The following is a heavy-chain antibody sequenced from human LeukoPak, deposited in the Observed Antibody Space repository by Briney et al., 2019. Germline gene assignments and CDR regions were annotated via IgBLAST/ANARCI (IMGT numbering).Heavy chain of an antibody. J-gene: IGHJ4*02. CDR1: GFTVSTNY. CDR3: ARDALYYYDSSGYRLSYFDY. Sequence: PGGSLRLSCAVSGFTVSTNYMSWVRQAPGKGLDWISVIYSDGSTSYADSVKGRFTISRDNSKNTLFLQMNSLRAEDTAVYYCARDALYYYDSSGYRLSYFDYWGQGTLVTVSS. D-gene: IGHD3-22*01. V-gene: IGHV3-66*01. CDR2: IYSDGST.